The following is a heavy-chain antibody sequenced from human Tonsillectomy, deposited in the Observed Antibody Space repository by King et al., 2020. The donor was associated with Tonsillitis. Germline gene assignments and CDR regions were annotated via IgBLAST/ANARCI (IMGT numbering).Heavy chain of an antibody. CDR2: VSHSGST. CDR3: ARGKYDVWSGYPDYFDY. D-gene: IGHD3-3*01. Sequence: VQLQQWGAGLLKPSETLSLTCAVYGGSFNDYYWSWIRQPPGKGLEGSGEVSHSGSTNYNPSLKSRVTISIDTSKNQCSLKLTSVTAADTAVYYCARGKYDVWSGYPDYFDYWGRGTLVTVSS. J-gene: IGHJ4*01. V-gene: IGHV4-34*01. CDR1: GGSFNDYY.